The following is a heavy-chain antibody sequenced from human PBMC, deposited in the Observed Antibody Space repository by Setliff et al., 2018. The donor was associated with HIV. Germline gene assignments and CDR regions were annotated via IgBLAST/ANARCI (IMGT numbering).Heavy chain of an antibody. CDR3: VTSSSWSSRLNF. V-gene: IGHV4-34*01. J-gene: IGHJ4*02. Sequence: SETLSLTCAVYGGSLSGHYWTWIRQPPGEGLEWIGEINHSGKTNYNPSLKSRVTISVDTSKNQFSLKVTSVTAADTAVYYCVTSSSWSSRLNFWVQGMLVTVSS. D-gene: IGHD6-13*01. CDR1: GGSLSGHY. CDR2: INHSGKT.